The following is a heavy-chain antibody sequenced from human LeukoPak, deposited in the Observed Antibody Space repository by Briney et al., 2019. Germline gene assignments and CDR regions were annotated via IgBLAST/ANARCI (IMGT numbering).Heavy chain of an antibody. CDR1: GSTVSSNY. CDR2: IYSGGST. Sequence: GGSLRLSCAASGSTVSSNYMSWVRQAPGKGLEWVSVIYSGGSTYYADSVKGRFTISRDNSKNTLYLQMNSLRAEDTAVYYCARVGYSSSWYHAFDIWGQGTMVTVSS. J-gene: IGHJ3*02. CDR3: ARVGYSSSWYHAFDI. D-gene: IGHD6-13*01. V-gene: IGHV3-66*01.